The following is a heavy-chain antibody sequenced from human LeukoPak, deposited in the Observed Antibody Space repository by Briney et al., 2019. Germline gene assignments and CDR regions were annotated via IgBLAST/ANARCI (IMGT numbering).Heavy chain of an antibody. D-gene: IGHD4-11*01. J-gene: IGHJ6*02. V-gene: IGHV1-69*13. Sequence: ASVKVSCTASGGTFSSYAISWVRQAPGQGLEWMGGIIPIFGTANYAQKFQGRVTITADESTSIAYMELSSLRSEDTAVYYCASGTVTTESYYYYGMDVWGQGTTVTVSS. CDR3: ASGTVTTESYYYYGMDV. CDR2: IIPIFGTA. CDR1: GGTFSSYA.